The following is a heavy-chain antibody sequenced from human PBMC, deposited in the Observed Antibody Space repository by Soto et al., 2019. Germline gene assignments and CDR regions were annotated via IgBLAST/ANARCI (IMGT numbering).Heavy chain of an antibody. CDR1: GGTLSNYA. CDR2: IIPIFNTA. Sequence: QVQLVQSAAEVKKPGSSVKVSCTASGGTLSNYAFTWVRQAPGQGLEWMGGIIPIFNTANYAQKFQGRVTITADESTSTAYMEVNSLRSEDTAVYYCATPTPLRGAMITNINFDFWGQGTPVTVSS. D-gene: IGHD3-10*01. J-gene: IGHJ4*02. CDR3: ATPTPLRGAMITNINFDF. V-gene: IGHV1-69*01.